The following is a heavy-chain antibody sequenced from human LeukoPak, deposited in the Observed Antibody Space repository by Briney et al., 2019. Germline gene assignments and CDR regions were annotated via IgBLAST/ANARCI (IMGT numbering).Heavy chain of an antibody. CDR1: GGSLSGYY. V-gene: IGHV3-48*01. D-gene: IGHD3-22*01. J-gene: IGHJ4*02. Sequence: PSETLSLTCAVYGGSLSGYYWSWVRQAPGKGLEWVSYISSSSSTIYYADSVKGRFTISRDNAKNSLYLQMNSLRAEDTAVYYCARDGSTYDSSGYYPVGGYWGQGTLVTVSS. CDR3: ARDGSTYDSSGYYPVGGY. CDR2: ISSSSSTI.